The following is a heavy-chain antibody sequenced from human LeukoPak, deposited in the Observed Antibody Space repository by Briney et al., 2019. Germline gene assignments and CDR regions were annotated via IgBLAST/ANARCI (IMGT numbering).Heavy chain of an antibody. V-gene: IGHV3-23*01. CDR1: GFTFSSYG. Sequence: GGSLRLSCAASGFTFSSYGMHWVRQAPGKGLEWVSAISGSGGSTYYADSVKGRFTISRDNSKNTLYLQMNSLRAEDTAVYYCAKMATIENDFDYWGQGTLVTVSS. CDR3: AKMATIENDFDY. CDR2: ISGSGGST. J-gene: IGHJ4*02. D-gene: IGHD5-24*01.